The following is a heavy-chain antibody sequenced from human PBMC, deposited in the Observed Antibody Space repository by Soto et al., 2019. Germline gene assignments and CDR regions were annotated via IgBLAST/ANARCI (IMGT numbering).Heavy chain of an antibody. Sequence: PGESLKISCKGSGYSFTSYWISWVRQMPGKGLEWMGRIDPSDSYTNYSPSFQGHVTISADKSISTAYLQWSSLKASDTAMYYCASGSYYYGSGSYLKNSGLRSYYYYGMDVWGQGTTVTVSS. CDR1: GYSFTSYW. V-gene: IGHV5-10-1*01. D-gene: IGHD3-10*01. CDR2: IDPSDSYT. J-gene: IGHJ6*02. CDR3: ASGSYYYGSGSYLKNSGLRSYYYYGMDV.